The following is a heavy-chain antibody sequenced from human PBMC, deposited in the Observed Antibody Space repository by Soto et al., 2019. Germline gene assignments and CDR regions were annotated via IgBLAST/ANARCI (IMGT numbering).Heavy chain of an antibody. J-gene: IGHJ4*02. CDR2: IGAAGDT. Sequence: GGSLRLSCAASGFTFSSYDMHWVRQATGKGLEWVSAIGAAGDTYYPGSVKGRFTISRENAKNSLYLQMNSLRAGDTAVYYCARDPGKGSTSCKPPDYWGQGTLVTVSS. D-gene: IGHD2-2*01. V-gene: IGHV3-13*01. CDR3: ARDPGKGSTSCKPPDY. CDR1: GFTFSSYD.